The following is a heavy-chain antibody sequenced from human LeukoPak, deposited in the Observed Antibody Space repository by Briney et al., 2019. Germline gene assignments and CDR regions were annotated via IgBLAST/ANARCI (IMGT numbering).Heavy chain of an antibody. CDR1: GFTVSSNY. CDR2: IYSGGST. CDR3: ARGSIAARLFYGGTVRPFDY. D-gene: IGHD6-6*01. J-gene: IGHJ4*02. V-gene: IGHV3-66*01. Sequence: PGGSLRLSCAASGFTVSSNYMSWVRQAPGKGLEWVSVIYSGGSTYYADSVKGRFTISRDNSKNTLYLQMNSLRAEDTAVYYCARGSIAARLFYGGTVRPFDYWGQGTPVTVSS.